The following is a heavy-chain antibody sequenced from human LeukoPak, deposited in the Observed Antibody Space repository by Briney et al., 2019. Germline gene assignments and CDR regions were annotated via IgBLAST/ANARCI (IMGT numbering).Heavy chain of an antibody. V-gene: IGHV4-39*01. D-gene: IGHD3-10*01. CDR3: ARHYGP. CDR2: IYYSGST. CDR1: GASIISANYY. J-gene: IGHJ4*02. Sequence: SETLSLTRTVSGASIISANYYWNWIRQPPGKGLEWIGNIYYSGSTHSNPSLKSRVTVSVDTSRNQFSLRLSSVTATDTAVYYCARHYGPWGQGTLVTVSS.